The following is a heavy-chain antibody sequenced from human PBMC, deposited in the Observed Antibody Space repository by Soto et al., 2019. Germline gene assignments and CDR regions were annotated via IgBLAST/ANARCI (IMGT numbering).Heavy chain of an antibody. J-gene: IGHJ5*02. D-gene: IGHD3-9*01. CDR3: TTRYFDWLLYNWFDP. CDR1: GFTFSNAW. CDR2: IKSKTDGGTT. Sequence: EVQLVESGGGLVKPGGSLRLSCAASGFTFSNAWMSWVRQAPGKGLEWVGRIKSKTDGGTTDYAAPVKGRFTISRDDSKNPLYLQMNSLKTEDTAVYYCTTRYFDWLLYNWFDPWGQGNLVTVSS. V-gene: IGHV3-15*01.